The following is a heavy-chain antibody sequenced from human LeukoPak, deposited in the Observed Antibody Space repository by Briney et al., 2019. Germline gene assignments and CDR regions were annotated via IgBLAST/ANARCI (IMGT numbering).Heavy chain of an antibody. CDR2: IYPGDSDT. D-gene: IGHD5-24*01. V-gene: IGHV5-51*01. J-gene: IGHJ3*02. CDR1: GYSFTSYW. Sequence: GESLKISCKGSGYSFTSYWIGWVRQMPGKGLEWMGIIYPGDSDTRYSPSFQGQATISADKSISIAYLQWSSLKASDTAMYYCAKTRDGFLSGAFDIWGQGTMLTVSS. CDR3: AKTRDGFLSGAFDI.